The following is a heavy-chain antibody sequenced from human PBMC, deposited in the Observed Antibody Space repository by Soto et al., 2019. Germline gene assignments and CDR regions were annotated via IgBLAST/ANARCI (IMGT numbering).Heavy chain of an antibody. D-gene: IGHD2-15*01. J-gene: IGHJ3*02. CDR2: ISGSGGST. V-gene: IGHV3-23*01. CDR1: GFTFSSYA. Sequence: EVQLLESGGGLVQPGGSLRLSCAASGFTFSSYAMSWVRQAPGKGLEWVSAISGSGGSTYYADSVKGRFTISRDNSKNTLYLQRNSLRAEDTAVYYCAKDLYCSGGSCYSSGEGAFEIWGQGTMVTVSS. CDR3: AKDLYCSGGSCYSSGEGAFEI.